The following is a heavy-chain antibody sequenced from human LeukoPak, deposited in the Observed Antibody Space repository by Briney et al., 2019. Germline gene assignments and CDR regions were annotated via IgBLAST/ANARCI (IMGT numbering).Heavy chain of an antibody. CDR1: GYTLTELS. J-gene: IGHJ5*02. V-gene: IGHV1-69*04. CDR2: IIPILGIA. CDR3: ARENDCSGGGCYSVRGAWFDP. D-gene: IGHD2-15*01. Sequence: GASVKVSCKVSGYTLTELSMHWVRQAPGQGLEWMGRIIPILGIANYAQKFQGRVTITADKSTSTAYMELSSLRSEDTAVYYCARENDCSGGGCYSVRGAWFDPWGQGTLVTVSS.